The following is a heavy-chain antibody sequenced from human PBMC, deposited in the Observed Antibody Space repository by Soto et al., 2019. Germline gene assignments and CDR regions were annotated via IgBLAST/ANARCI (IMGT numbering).Heavy chain of an antibody. V-gene: IGHV3-30-3*01. CDR2: ISYDGSNK. CDR1: GFTFSSCA. J-gene: IGHJ4*02. CDR3: ARDLTNYDFWSGFY. D-gene: IGHD3-3*01. Sequence: QVQLVESGGGVVQPGRSLRLSCAASGFTFSSCAMHWVRQAPGKGLEWVAVISYDGSNKYYADSVKGRFTISRDNSKNTLYLQMNSLRAEDTAVYYCARDLTNYDFWSGFYWGQGTLVTVSS.